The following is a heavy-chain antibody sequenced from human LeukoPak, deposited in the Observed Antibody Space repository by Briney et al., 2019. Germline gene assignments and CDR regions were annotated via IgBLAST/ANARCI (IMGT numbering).Heavy chain of an antibody. V-gene: IGHV3-23*01. CDR3: AKAWGITMVRGVIGYFDY. CDR1: GFTFSSYA. CDR2: ISGSGGST. D-gene: IGHD3-10*01. Sequence: TGGSLRLSCAASGFTFSSYAMSWVRQAPGKGLEWVSAISGSGGSTYYADSVKGRFTISRDNSKNTLYLQMNSLRAEDTAVYYCAKAWGITMVRGVIGYFDYWGQGTLVTVSS. J-gene: IGHJ4*02.